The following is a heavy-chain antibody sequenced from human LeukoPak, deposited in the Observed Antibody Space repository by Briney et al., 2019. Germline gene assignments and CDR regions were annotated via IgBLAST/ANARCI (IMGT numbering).Heavy chain of an antibody. CDR2: FDPEDGET. CDR3: ARELHWFDP. V-gene: IGHV1-24*01. J-gene: IGHJ5*02. Sequence: GASVKVSCKVSGYTLTELSMHWVRQAPGKGLEWMGGFDPEDGETIYAQKFQGRVTITADESTSTAYMELSSLRSEDTAVYYCARELHWFDPWGQGTLVTVSS. CDR1: GYTLTELS.